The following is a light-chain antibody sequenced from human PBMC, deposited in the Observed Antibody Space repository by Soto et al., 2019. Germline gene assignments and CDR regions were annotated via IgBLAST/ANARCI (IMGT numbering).Light chain of an antibody. V-gene: IGKV1-39*01. CDR2: AAS. Sequence: DIQMTQSPSSLSASVGDRVTNTCRASQNINTYLNWYQQKPGKAPKLLIYAASSLQSGVPSRFSGGGSGTDFTLTISSLQPADFATYYCQQTYSSLSITFGQGTRLEIK. J-gene: IGKJ5*01. CDR1: QNINTY. CDR3: QQTYSSLSIT.